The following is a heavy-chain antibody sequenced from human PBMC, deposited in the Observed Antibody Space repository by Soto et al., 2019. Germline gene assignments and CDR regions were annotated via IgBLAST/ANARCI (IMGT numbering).Heavy chain of an antibody. V-gene: IGHV3-7*01. CDR3: ARDVDDSSGYYFDY. J-gene: IGHJ4*02. Sequence: GGSLRLSCAASGFTFSSYWRSWVRQAPGKGLEWVANIKQDGSEKYYVDSVKGRFTISRDNAKNSLYLQMNSLRAEDTAVYYCARDVDDSSGYYFDYWGQGTLVTVSS. D-gene: IGHD3-22*01. CDR2: IKQDGSEK. CDR1: GFTFSSYW.